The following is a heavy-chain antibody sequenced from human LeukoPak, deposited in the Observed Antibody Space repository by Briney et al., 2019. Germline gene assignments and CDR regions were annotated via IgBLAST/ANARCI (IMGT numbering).Heavy chain of an antibody. CDR3: ARDGPVSGSSPYYYYYYMDV. CDR1: GGSISSYY. V-gene: IGHV4-59*01. D-gene: IGHD1-26*01. J-gene: IGHJ6*03. CDR2: IHYSGST. Sequence: SETLSLTCTVSGGSISSYYWSWIRQPPGKGLEWLGYIHYSGSTNYNPSLKSRVTISVDTSKNQFSLKLSSVTAADTAVYYCARDGPVSGSSPYYYYYYMDVWGKGTTVTVSS.